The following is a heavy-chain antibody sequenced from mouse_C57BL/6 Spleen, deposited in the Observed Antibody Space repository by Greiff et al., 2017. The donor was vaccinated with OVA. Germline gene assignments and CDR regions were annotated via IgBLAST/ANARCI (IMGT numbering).Heavy chain of an antibody. CDR3: ARGGIYGNYVDYYAMDY. D-gene: IGHD2-1*01. CDR2: IDPSDSYT. V-gene: IGHV1-50*01. CDR1: GYTFTSYW. Sequence: VQLQQPGAELVKPGASVKLSCKASGYTFTSYWMQWVKQRPGQGLEWIGEIDPSDSYTNYNQKFKGKATLTVDTSSSTAYMQLSSLTSEDSAVYYCARGGIYGNYVDYYAMDYWGQGTSVTVSS. J-gene: IGHJ4*01.